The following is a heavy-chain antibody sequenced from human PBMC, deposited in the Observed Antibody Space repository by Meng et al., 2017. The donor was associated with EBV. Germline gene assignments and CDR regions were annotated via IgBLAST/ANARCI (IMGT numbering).Heavy chain of an antibody. V-gene: IGHV1-2*06. D-gene: IGHD6-19*01. CDR1: GYTLTGYY. Sequence: QVQLGQSRADGQKPGTSVKVSCRASGYTLTGYYMTWVRQAPGRGLEWMGRINPTSGGTNYAQKFQGRVTMTRDTSISTAYMELSRLRSDDTAVYYCARVGIAVAGTGDYWGQGTLVTVSS. CDR3: ARVGIAVAGTGDY. J-gene: IGHJ4*02. CDR2: INPTSGGT.